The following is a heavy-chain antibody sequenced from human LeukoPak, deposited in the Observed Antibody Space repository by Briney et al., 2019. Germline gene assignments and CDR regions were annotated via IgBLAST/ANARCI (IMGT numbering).Heavy chain of an antibody. CDR1: GFTFAGAA. D-gene: IGHD2-21*01. J-gene: IGHJ2*01. V-gene: IGHV3-48*03. CDR2: SSM. CDR3: ARAGDKGTANWDFDL. Sequence: GGSLRLSCAAAGFTFAGAAMNCVPHAPGKGLEGISSSSMYYADCVKGRITISRENAKQTMYLQMNSLRPEDTAVYYCARAGDKGTANWDFDLWGRGTLVTVSS.